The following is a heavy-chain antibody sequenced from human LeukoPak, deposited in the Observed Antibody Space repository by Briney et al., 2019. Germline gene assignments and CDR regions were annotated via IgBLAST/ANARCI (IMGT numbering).Heavy chain of an antibody. J-gene: IGHJ6*02. V-gene: IGHV4-59*08. CDR1: GGSFSVYY. D-gene: IGHD7-27*01. CDR3: ARLTGELERPLYYYYYGMDV. CDR2: IYYSGST. Sequence: SETLSLTCAVYGGSFSVYYWSWIRQPPGKGLEWIGYIYYSGSTNYNPSLKSRVTISVDTSKNQFSLKLSSVTAADTAVYYCARLTGELERPLYYYYYGMDVWGQGTTVTVSS.